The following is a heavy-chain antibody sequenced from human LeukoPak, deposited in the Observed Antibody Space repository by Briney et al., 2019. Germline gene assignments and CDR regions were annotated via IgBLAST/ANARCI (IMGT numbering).Heavy chain of an antibody. V-gene: IGHV3-23*01. Sequence: GGSLRLSCVASGFTFSNYAMNWVRQAPGKGLEWVSGVSGGGSSTYYADSVKGRFTISRDNAKNSLYLQMNSLRAEDTAVYYCARDLRLYSSGWVFFDYWGQGTLVTVSS. D-gene: IGHD6-19*01. J-gene: IGHJ4*02. CDR3: ARDLRLYSSGWVFFDY. CDR1: GFTFSNYA. CDR2: VSGGGSST.